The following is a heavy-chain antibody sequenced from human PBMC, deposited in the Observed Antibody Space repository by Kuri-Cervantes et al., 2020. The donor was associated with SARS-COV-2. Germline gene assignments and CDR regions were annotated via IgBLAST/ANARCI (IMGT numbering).Heavy chain of an antibody. CDR2: INHSGST. CDR1: GGSFSGYY. V-gene: IGHV4-34*01. Sequence: SETLSLTCAVYGGSFSGYYWSWIRQPPGKGLEWIGEINHSGSTNYNPSLKSRVTISVDTSKNQFSLKLSSVTAADTAVYYCARSDTSVFNWYFDLWGRGTLVTVSS. J-gene: IGHJ2*01. CDR3: ARSDTSVFNWYFDL. D-gene: IGHD2-8*01.